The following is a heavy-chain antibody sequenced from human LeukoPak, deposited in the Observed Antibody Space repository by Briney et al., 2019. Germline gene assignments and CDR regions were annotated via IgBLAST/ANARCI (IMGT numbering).Heavy chain of an antibody. CDR2: INQDGSET. CDR3: TRAASAGTVDY. Sequence: GGSLRLSCAASRFTLSIYWMSWVRQAPGKALEWVANINQDGSETYYVDSVEGRFTISRDNAKNSLYLQMNSLRAEDTALYYCTRAASAGTVDYWGQGTLVTVSS. J-gene: IGHJ4*02. CDR1: RFTLSIYW. D-gene: IGHD6-13*01. V-gene: IGHV3-7*01.